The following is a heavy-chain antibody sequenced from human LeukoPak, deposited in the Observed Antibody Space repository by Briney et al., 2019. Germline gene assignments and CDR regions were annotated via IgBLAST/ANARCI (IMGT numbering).Heavy chain of an antibody. J-gene: IGHJ5*02. D-gene: IGHD5-18*01. CDR2: IYYSGST. CDR3: ARYSYGQLSWFDP. Sequence: PSQTLSLTCTVSGVSISSGGYYWSWIRQHPGKGLEWIGYIYYSGSTYYNPSLKSRVTISVDTSKNQFSLKLSSVTAADTAVYYCARYSYGQLSWFDPWGQGTLVTVSS. CDR1: GVSISSGGYY. V-gene: IGHV4-31*03.